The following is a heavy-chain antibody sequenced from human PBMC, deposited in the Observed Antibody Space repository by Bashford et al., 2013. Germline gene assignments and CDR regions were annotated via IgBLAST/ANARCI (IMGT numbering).Heavy chain of an antibody. J-gene: IGHJ4*02. V-gene: IGHV1-18*04. CDR2: IGAYNGNT. CDR1: GYTFTGYY. D-gene: IGHD3-3*01. Sequence: VASVKVSCKASGYTFTGYYMHWVRQAPGQGLEWMGWIGAYNGNTKYAQKFQGRVTMTTDTSTTVYMELRSLRYDDTAVYYCARIPLTIFGVVFDYWGQGTLVTVSS. CDR3: ARIPLTIFGVVFDY.